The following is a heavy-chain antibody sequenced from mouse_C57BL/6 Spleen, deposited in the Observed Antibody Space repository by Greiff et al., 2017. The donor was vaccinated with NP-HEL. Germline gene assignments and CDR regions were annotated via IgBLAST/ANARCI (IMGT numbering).Heavy chain of an antibody. D-gene: IGHD2-12*01. CDR3: ARGDYYSPLFAY. V-gene: IGHV3-6*01. CDR2: ISYDGSN. Sequence: EVKLVESGPGLVKPSQSLSLTCSVTGYSITSGYYWNWIRQFPGNKLEWMGYISYDGSNNYNPSLKNRISITRDTSKNQFFLKLNSVTTEDTATYYCARGDYYSPLFAYWGQGTLVTVSA. J-gene: IGHJ3*01. CDR1: GYSITSGYY.